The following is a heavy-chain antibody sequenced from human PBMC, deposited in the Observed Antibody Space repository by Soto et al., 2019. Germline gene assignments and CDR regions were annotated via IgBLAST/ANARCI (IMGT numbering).Heavy chain of an antibody. Sequence: PGGSLRLSCAASGFTFSNAWMSWVRQAPGKGLEWVGRIKSKTDGGTTDYAAPVKGRFTISRDDSKNTLYLQMNSLKTEDTAVYYCTTDHSPYSSGQLVFWGQGTLVTVS. CDR3: TTDHSPYSSGQLVF. V-gene: IGHV3-15*01. CDR1: GFTFSNAW. D-gene: IGHD6-19*01. CDR2: IKSKTDGGTT. J-gene: IGHJ4*02.